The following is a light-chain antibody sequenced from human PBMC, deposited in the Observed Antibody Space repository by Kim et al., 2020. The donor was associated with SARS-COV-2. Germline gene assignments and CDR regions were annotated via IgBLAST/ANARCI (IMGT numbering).Light chain of an antibody. V-gene: IGLV1-51*02. CDR1: SSNMGRNY. CDR2: EDI. Sequence: GQKVIISCSGGSSNMGRNYVSWYQQLPGTAPKLLIYEDINRPSWIPDRFSGSKSGTSATLAITGLQTGDEAEYFCGTWDTSLSAGVFGTGTKVTVL. CDR3: GTWDTSLSAGV. J-gene: IGLJ1*01.